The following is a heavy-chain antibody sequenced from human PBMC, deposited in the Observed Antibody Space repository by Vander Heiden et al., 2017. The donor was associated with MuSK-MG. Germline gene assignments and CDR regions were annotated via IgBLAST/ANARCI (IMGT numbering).Heavy chain of an antibody. V-gene: IGHV1-8*01. CDR3: ASLGYCSGGRCYPVGY. J-gene: IGHJ4*02. CDR2: MNPNSGNT. D-gene: IGHD2-15*01. CDR1: GYTFTSYD. Sequence: QVQLVQSGAEVKKPGASVKVSCKASGYTFTSYDINWVRQATGPGLEWMGWMNPNSGNTGYAQKFQGRVTMTRNTSISTAYMELSSLRSEDTAVYYCASLGYCSGGRCYPVGYWGQGTLVTVSS.